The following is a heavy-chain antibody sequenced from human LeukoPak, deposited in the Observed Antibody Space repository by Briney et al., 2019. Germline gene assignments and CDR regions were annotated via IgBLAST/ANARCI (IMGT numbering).Heavy chain of an antibody. CDR2: IYYSGST. CDR1: GGSISSSSYY. J-gene: IGHJ5*01. D-gene: IGHD6-19*01. Sequence: SETLSLTCTVSGGSISSSSYYWGWIRQPPGKGLEWIGSIYYSGSTYYNPSLKSRVTISVDTSKNQFSLKLSSVTAADTAVYYCARGQIAVAARWVDCWGQGTLVTVSS. CDR3: ARGQIAVAARWVDC. V-gene: IGHV4-39*01.